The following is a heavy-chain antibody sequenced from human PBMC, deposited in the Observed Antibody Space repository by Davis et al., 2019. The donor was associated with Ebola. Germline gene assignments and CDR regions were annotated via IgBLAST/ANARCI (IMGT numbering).Heavy chain of an antibody. J-gene: IGHJ4*02. D-gene: IGHD6-25*01. V-gene: IGHV4-4*02. CDR2: IYYSGST. CDR1: GGSISSSNW. CDR3: AGRGQRTLDFDY. Sequence: MPSETLSLTCAVSGGSISSSNWWRWVRQPPGKGLEWIGYIYYSGSTNYNPSLKSRVTISVDTSKNQFSLKLSSVTAADTAVYYCAGRGQRTLDFDYWGQGTLVTVSS.